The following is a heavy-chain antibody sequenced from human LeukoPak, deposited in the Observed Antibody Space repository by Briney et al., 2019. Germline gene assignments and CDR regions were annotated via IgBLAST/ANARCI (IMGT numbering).Heavy chain of an antibody. CDR2: IYYSGST. J-gene: IGHJ6*03. V-gene: IGHV4-39*07. CDR3: ARDYYYYYYMDV. Sequence: ESLRLSCAASGFTFTTYWMSWVRQAPGKGLEWIGSIYYSGSTYYNPSLKSRVTISVDTSKNQFSLKLSSVTAADTAVYYCARDYYYYYYMDVWGKGTTVTVSS. CDR1: GFTFTTYW.